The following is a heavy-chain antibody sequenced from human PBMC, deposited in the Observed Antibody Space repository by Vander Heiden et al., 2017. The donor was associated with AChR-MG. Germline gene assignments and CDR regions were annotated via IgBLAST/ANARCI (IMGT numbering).Heavy chain of an antibody. J-gene: IGHJ6*02. Sequence: VQLVQSGAEVKKPGSSVNFSCTPSGGTFSGYAISWVRQATGQGLEWMGGITPIFGTANYAQKFQGRVTITADESTSTAYMELSSLRSEDTAVYYCASSSSVPYYYYGMDVWGQGTTVTVSS. CDR2: ITPIFGTA. CDR3: ASSSSVPYYYYGMDV. V-gene: IGHV1-69*01. D-gene: IGHD6-6*01. CDR1: GGTFSGYA.